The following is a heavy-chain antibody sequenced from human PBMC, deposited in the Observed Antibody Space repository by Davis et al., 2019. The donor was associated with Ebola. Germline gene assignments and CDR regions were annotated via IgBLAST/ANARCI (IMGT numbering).Heavy chain of an antibody. CDR2: ISSSSSYI. CDR1: GFTFSSDS. D-gene: IGHD6-19*01. V-gene: IGHV3-21*01. CDR3: ARELYSSGWYMRDY. J-gene: IGHJ4*02. Sequence: GESLKISCAASGFTFSSDSMHCVRQAPGKGLEWVSPISSSSSYIYYADSVKGRFTTSRDNAKNSLYLQMNSLRAEDTAVYYCARELYSSGWYMRDYWGQGTLVTVSS.